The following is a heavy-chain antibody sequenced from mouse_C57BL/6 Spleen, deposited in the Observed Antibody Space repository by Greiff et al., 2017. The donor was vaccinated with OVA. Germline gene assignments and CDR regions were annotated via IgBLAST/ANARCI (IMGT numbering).Heavy chain of an antibody. CDR2: INPSSGYT. J-gene: IGHJ2*01. CDR1: GYTFTSYW. D-gene: IGHD1-1*01. Sequence: QVQLQQSGAELAKPGASVTLSCKASGYTFTSYWMHWVKQRPGQGLEWIGYINPSSGYTKYNQKFKDKATLTADQSSSTAYMQLSSLTYEDAAVYYCAITAYYDGDYWGQGTTLTVST. CDR3: AITAYYDGDY. V-gene: IGHV1-7*01.